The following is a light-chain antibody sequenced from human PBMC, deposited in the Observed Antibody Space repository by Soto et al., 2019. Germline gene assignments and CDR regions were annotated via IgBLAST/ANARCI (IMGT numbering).Light chain of an antibody. Sequence: QSVLTQPPSASGSPGQSVTISCTGTSSDVGGYNYVYWYQQHPGKAPKLMIYEVTKRPSGVPDRFSGSKSGNTASLTVSGLQAEDEADYHCSSYADSHSYVFGTGTKVTVL. CDR2: EVT. J-gene: IGLJ1*01. V-gene: IGLV2-8*01. CDR3: SSYADSHSYV. CDR1: SSDVGGYNY.